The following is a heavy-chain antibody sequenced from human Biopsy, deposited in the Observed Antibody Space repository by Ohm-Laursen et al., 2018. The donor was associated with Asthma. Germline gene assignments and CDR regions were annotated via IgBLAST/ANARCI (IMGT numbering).Heavy chain of an antibody. CDR1: AYTFIGYH. CDR3: ARGYSGSDRIVYYYSGLEV. J-gene: IGHJ6*02. V-gene: IGHV1-2*06. D-gene: IGHD5-12*01. CDR2: INPNSGGT. Sequence: SVKVSCKASAYTFIGYHIQWMRQAPGQGLEWMGRINPNSGGTIYAEKFQGRVTMTRDTSISTAYMELSSLSSEDTAVYYCARGYSGSDRIVYYYSGLEVWSQGTTVTVSS.